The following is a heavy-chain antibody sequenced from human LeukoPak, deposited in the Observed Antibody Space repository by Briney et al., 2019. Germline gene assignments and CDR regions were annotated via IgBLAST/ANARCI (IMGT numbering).Heavy chain of an antibody. V-gene: IGHV3-23*01. CDR2: IRGSGLTT. CDR3: ARDFGRSSGSKRGDAFDI. J-gene: IGHJ3*02. D-gene: IGHD3-22*01. CDR1: GFTFTNHA. Sequence: PGGSLRLSCVGSGFTFTNHAMSWVRQAPGKGLEWVSGIRGSGLTTYYADSVKGRFTISRDNSKNTLYLQMNSLRAEDTAVYYCARDFGRSSGSKRGDAFDIWGQGTMVTVSS.